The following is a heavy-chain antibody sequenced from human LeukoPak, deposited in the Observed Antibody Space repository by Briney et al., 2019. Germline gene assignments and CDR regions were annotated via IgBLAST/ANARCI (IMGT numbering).Heavy chain of an antibody. V-gene: IGHV3-13*05. CDR2: IGTAGGQ. Sequence: GGSLRLSCAASGFTFRSYDMHWVRQPTGKGLEWVSGIGTAGGQWYPGSVKGRLTISRENGKNSFYLQMNSLTAGDTAVYYCARGLEDGFDIWGQGTMVTVSS. CDR1: GFTFRSYD. D-gene: IGHD1-1*01. J-gene: IGHJ3*02. CDR3: ARGLEDGFDI.